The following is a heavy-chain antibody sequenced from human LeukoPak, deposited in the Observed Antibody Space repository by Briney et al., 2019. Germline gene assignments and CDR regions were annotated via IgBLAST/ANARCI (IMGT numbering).Heavy chain of an antibody. CDR2: IYSGGTT. D-gene: IGHD1-26*01. CDR1: GFTVSGNY. J-gene: IGHJ4*02. CDR3: ARGKVGATVDY. Sequence: GGSLRLSCAVSGFTVSGNYMSWVRQAPGKGLEWVSLIYSGGTTYYADSVKGRFTISRDNSKNSLYLQMNSLRAEDTAVYYCARGKVGATVDYWGQGTLVTVSS. V-gene: IGHV3-53*01.